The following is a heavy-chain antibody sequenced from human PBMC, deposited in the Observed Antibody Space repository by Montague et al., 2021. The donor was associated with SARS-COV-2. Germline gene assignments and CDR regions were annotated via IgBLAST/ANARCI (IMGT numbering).Heavy chain of an antibody. CDR2: VYYGGPT. V-gene: IGHV4-59*13. D-gene: IGHD1-26*01. CDR1: GVSISGYY. J-gene: IGHJ4*02. Sequence: SETLSLTCTVSGVSISGYYWSWIRRPPGRGLEWIGYVYYGGPTNYNPSLKSRVSLSVDTSKNYFSLRLRSVTTADTAVYYCARTTELQPFDFWGQGTLVTVSS. CDR3: ARTTELQPFDF.